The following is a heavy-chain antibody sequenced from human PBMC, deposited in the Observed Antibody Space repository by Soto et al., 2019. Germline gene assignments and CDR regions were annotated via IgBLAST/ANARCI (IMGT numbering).Heavy chain of an antibody. CDR3: ARPADYVSGFSQ. J-gene: IGHJ4*02. CDR1: GGTFTTST. CDR2: IIPVFGTP. Sequence: VQLVQSVAEVKKPGSSVKVSCQTSGGTFTTSTISWVRQAPGQGLEWMGGIIPVFGTPSYAQKFQGRVTMIEDKSSSTAYMELRNLRSEDTAMYYCARPADYVSGFSQWGQGTLVTVSS. V-gene: IGHV1-69*06. D-gene: IGHD3-16*01.